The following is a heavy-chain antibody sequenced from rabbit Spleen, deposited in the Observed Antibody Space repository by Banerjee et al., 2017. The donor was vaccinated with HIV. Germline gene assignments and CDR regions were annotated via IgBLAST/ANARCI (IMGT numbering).Heavy chain of an antibody. CDR2: IYTGNGKN. V-gene: IGHV1S45*01. CDR1: GFSFSSGYD. D-gene: IGHD1-1*01. J-gene: IGHJ4*01. CDR3: ARDLPGVIGWNFNL. Sequence: QEQLVESGGGLVKPGASLTLICTASGFSFSSGYDMSWVRQAPGKGLEWIGFIYTGNGKNYYASWAKGRFTISKASSATVTLQMTSLTAVDTATYFCARDLPGVIGWNFNLWGQGTLVTVS.